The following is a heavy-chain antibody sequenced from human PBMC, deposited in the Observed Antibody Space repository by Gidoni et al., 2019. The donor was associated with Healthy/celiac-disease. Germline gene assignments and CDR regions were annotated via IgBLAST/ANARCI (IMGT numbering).Heavy chain of an antibody. J-gene: IGHJ6*02. V-gene: IGHV4-39*01. CDR3: ARHGGYCSSTSCYGGFYGMDV. CDR2: IYYSGST. CDR1: GGSISSSSYY. D-gene: IGHD2-2*01. Sequence: QLQLQESGPGLVKPSETLSLTCTVPGGSISSSSYYWGWIRQPPGKGLEWIGSIYYSGSTYYNPSLKSRVTISVDTSKNQFSLKLSSVTAADTAVYYCARHGGYCSSTSCYGGFYGMDVWGQGTTVTVSS.